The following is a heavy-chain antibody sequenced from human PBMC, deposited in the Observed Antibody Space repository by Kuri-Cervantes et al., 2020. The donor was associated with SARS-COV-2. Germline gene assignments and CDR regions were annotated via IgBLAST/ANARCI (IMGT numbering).Heavy chain of an antibody. Sequence: LSLTCAASGFTFSTYWMHWVRQAPGKGLVWVSRINSDGSSRSYADSVKGRFTISRDNSKNTLYLQMNSLRAEDTAVYYCAKEIRATTRFDAFDIWGQGTMVTVSS. CDR3: AKEIRATTRFDAFDI. CDR2: INSDGSSR. V-gene: IGHV3-74*01. J-gene: IGHJ3*02. D-gene: IGHD1-26*01. CDR1: GFTFSTYW.